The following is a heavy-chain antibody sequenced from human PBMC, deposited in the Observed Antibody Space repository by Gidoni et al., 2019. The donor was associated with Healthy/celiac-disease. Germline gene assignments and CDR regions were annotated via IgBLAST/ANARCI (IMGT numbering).Heavy chain of an antibody. V-gene: IGHV3-30*18. CDR1: GFTFSSYG. CDR3: AKDKSQLGYCSSTSCGNLYYFDY. D-gene: IGHD2-2*01. Sequence: QVQLVESGGGVVQPGRSLRLSCAASGFTFSSYGMHWVPQAPGKGLEWVAVISYDGSNKYYADSVKGRFTISRDNSKNTLYLQMNSLRAEDTAVYYCAKDKSQLGYCSSTSCGNLYYFDYWGQGTLVTVSS. CDR2: ISYDGSNK. J-gene: IGHJ4*02.